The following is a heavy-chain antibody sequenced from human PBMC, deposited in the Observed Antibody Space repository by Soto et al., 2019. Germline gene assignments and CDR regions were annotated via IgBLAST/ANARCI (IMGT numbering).Heavy chain of an antibody. V-gene: IGHV3-13*01. D-gene: IGHD2-15*01. CDR2: IGVTGDT. CDR3: AREFCSGGLCFGWYFLDH. CDR1: GFTLSTYD. J-gene: IGHJ4*02. Sequence: GGSVRLSCAVSGFTLSTYDIHWVRQTTGRGLEWVSSIGVTGDTYYLDAVKGRFTISRENARDSVYLHMNSLRVEDTAVYFCAREFCSGGLCFGWYFLDHWGQGTLVTVSS.